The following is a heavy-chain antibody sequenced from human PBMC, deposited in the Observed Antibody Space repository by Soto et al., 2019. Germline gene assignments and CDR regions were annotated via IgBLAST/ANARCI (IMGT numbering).Heavy chain of an antibody. Sequence: LRLSGAASGFTFRSYAIHWVRQAPGKGLEWVAVISRDGTNKYYVDSVKGRFTISRDNSKDTVYLQMNSLRDEDSAMFYCARSRSGAVADSFDFWGQGPLVTVSS. CDR1: GFTFRSYA. D-gene: IGHD3-10*01. V-gene: IGHV3-30*04. J-gene: IGHJ4*02. CDR2: ISRDGTNK. CDR3: ARSRSGAVADSFDF.